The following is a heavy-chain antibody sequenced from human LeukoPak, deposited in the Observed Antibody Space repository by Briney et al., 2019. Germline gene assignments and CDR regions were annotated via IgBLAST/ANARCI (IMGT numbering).Heavy chain of an antibody. D-gene: IGHD5-12*01. CDR1: GFTFSSYE. V-gene: IGHV3-48*03. CDR3: AREGVVATNYYGMDV. CDR2: ISSSGSTI. J-gene: IGHJ6*02. Sequence: GSLRLSCAASGFTFSSYEMNWVRQAPGQGLEWVSYISSSGSTIYYADSVKGRFTISRDNAKNSLYLQMNSLRAEDTAVYYCAREGVVATNYYGMDVWGQGTTVTVSS.